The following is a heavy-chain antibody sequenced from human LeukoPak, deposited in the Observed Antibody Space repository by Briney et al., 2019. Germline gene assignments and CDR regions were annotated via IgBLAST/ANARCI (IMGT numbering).Heavy chain of an antibody. J-gene: IGHJ2*01. D-gene: IGHD3-10*01. V-gene: IGHV3-23*01. CDR3: AKVPDGSPRGYWYFDL. CDR1: GFNFGGQA. Sequence: GGSLRLSCAASGFNFGGQAMSWVRQAPGKGLEWVSTISASGGSTYFADSVKGRLAISRVNSKSTLFVEMTSLRAEDTAVYYCAKVPDGSPRGYWYFDLWGRGTLVIVSS. CDR2: ISASGGST.